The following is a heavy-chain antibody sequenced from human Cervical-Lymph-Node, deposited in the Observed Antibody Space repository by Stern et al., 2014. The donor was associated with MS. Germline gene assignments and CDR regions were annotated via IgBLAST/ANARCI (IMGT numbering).Heavy chain of an antibody. D-gene: IGHD2-8*02. CDR1: GYSFTSSW. V-gene: IGHV5-51*01. CDR3: ATSTGYFLLEYYFDY. CDR2: IYPGDSDT. J-gene: IGHJ4*02. Sequence: VQLVQSGAEVKKPGESLKISCQGSGYSFTSSWIGWVRQMPGKGLEWMGIIYPGDSDTRYNPSFQGQVTISADKPVSTAYLQWSSLKASDTAMYYCATSTGYFLLEYYFDYWGQGTLVTVSS.